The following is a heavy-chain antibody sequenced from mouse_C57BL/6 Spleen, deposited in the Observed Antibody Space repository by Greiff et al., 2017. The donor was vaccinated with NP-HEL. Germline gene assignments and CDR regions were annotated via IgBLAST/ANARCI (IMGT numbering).Heavy chain of an antibody. CDR2: IYPGDGDT. Sequence: VQLQQSGPELVKPGASVKISCKASGYAFSSSWMNWVKQRPGKGLEWIGRIYPGDGDTNYNGKFKGKATLTADKASSTAYMQLSSLTSEDSAVYFCARGGGFPRDYWGQGTTLTVSS. CDR3: ARGGGFPRDY. D-gene: IGHD3-1*01. J-gene: IGHJ2*01. CDR1: GYAFSSSW. V-gene: IGHV1-82*01.